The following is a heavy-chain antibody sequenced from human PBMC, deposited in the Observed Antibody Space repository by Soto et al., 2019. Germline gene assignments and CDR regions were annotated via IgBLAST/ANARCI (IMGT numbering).Heavy chain of an antibody. CDR1: CGSISSGVYY. CDR2: IYYSGIT. Sequence: SETLSRTCTVSCGSISSGVYYCSWIRQHPGKGLEWIGYIYYSGITCYNPSLKSRVTISVDTSKNQFSLKLSSVTAADTAVYYCPRETFYYDSSGYFHGFEPWGKGTMVTVSS. J-gene: IGHJ5*02. CDR3: PRETFYYDSSGYFHGFEP. V-gene: IGHV4-31*03. D-gene: IGHD3-22*01.